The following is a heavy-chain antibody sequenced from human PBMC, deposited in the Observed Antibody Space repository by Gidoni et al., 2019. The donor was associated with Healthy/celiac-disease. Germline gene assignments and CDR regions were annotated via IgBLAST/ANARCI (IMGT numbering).Heavy chain of an antibody. CDR3: ARLEAPGGGVVVTAIDDY. J-gene: IGHJ4*02. Sequence: EVQLVQSGAEVKKPGVSLRISCKGSGYSFTSYWISWVRQMPGKGLEWMGRIDPSDSYTNYSPSFQGHVTISADKSISTAYLQWSSLKASDTAMYYCARLEAPGGGVVVTAIDDYWGQGTLVTVSS. D-gene: IGHD2-21*02. CDR2: IDPSDSYT. CDR1: GYSFTSYW. V-gene: IGHV5-10-1*01.